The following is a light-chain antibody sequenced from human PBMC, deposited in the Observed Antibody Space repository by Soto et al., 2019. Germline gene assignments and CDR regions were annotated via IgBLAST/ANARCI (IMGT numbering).Light chain of an antibody. V-gene: IGLV2-14*01. CDR3: SSYTSSSTFGV. Sequence: QSVLTQPASVSGSPGQSITISCTGTSSDVGGYNYVSWYQQHPGKAPKLMIYDVRNRPSGVSNRFSGSKSGNTASLTISGLQAEDEADYYCSSYTSSSTFGVFGGGTQLTVL. J-gene: IGLJ3*02. CDR2: DVR. CDR1: SSDVGGYNY.